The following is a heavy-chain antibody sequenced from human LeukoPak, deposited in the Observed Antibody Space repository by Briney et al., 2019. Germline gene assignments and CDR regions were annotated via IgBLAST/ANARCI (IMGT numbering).Heavy chain of an antibody. V-gene: IGHV3-21*01. Sequence: GGSLRPSCAASGFTFSSYSMNWVRQAPGKGLEWVSSISSSSSYIYYADSVKGRFTISRDNAKNSLYLQMNSLRAEDTAVYYCAMSGGSRGIHWGQGTLVTVSS. CDR2: ISSSSSYI. CDR3: AMSGGSRGIH. D-gene: IGHD6-13*01. J-gene: IGHJ4*02. CDR1: GFTFSSYS.